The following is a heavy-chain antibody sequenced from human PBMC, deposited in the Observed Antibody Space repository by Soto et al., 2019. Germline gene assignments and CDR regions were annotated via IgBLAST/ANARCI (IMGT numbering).Heavy chain of an antibody. CDR1: GFTFSNYA. J-gene: IGHJ4*02. V-gene: IGHV3-30-3*01. CDR3: ARGTSSGWYYFDY. Sequence: GGSLRLSCAASGFTFSNYAIHWVRQAPGKGLEWVAAISYDGSNKYYADSVKGRFTISRDNSKSTLYLQVNSLRADDTAVYCCARGTSSGWYYFDYWGQGTLVTVSS. CDR2: ISYDGSNK. D-gene: IGHD6-19*01.